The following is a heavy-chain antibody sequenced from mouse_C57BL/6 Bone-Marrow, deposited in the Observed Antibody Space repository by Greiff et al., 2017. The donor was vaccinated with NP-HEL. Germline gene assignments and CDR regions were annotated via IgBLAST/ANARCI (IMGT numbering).Heavy chain of an antibody. J-gene: IGHJ4*01. CDR3: AYLLWLRAMDY. CDR2: IHPNSGST. V-gene: IGHV1-64*01. D-gene: IGHD2-2*01. CDR1: GYTFTSYW. Sequence: QVQLQQPGAELVKPGASVKLSCKASGYTFTSYWMHWVKQRPGQGLEWIGMIHPNSGSTNYNEKFKSKATLTVDKSSCTAYMQLSSLTSEDSAVYYCAYLLWLRAMDYWGQGTSVTVSS.